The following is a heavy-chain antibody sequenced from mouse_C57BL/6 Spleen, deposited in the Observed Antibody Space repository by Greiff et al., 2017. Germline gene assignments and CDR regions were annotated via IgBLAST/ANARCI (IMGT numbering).Heavy chain of an antibody. CDR1: GFTFSDYG. CDR2: ISSGSSTI. Sequence: EVHLVESGGGLVKPGGSLKLSCAASGFTFSDYGMHWVRQAPEKGLEWVAYISSGSSTIYYADTVKGRFTISRDNAKNTLFLQMTSLRSEDTAMYYCARRDGYYYAMDYWGQGTSVTVSS. J-gene: IGHJ4*01. V-gene: IGHV5-17*01. CDR3: ARRDGYYYAMDY. D-gene: IGHD2-3*01.